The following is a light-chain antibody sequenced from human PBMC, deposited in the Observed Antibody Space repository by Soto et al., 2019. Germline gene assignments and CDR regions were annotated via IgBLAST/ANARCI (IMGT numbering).Light chain of an antibody. CDR3: CSYVAGDSWV. CDR2: EVS. J-gene: IGLJ3*02. Sequence: QSALTQPPSASGSPGQSVTISCTGSGSDVGGHNHVSWYQQHPGEVPKLIIYEVSERPSGVPDRFSGSKSGNTASLTVSGLQADYEADYYCCSYVAGDSWVFGGGTKLTVL. V-gene: IGLV2-8*01. CDR1: GSDVGGHNH.